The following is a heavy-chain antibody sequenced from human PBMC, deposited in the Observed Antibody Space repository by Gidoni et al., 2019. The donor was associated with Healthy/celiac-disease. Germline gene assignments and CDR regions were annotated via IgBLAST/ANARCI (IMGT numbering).Heavy chain of an antibody. D-gene: IGHD3-10*01. CDR2: ISYDGSYK. J-gene: IGHJ4*02. Sequence: QVQLVESGGGVVQPGRSLRISCAAAGFTFSSYGMHWVRQAPGKGLEWVAVISYDGSYKYYADSVKGRFTISRDNSKNTLYLQMNSLRAEDTAVYYCAKEPRPGVFDYWGQGTLVTVSS. CDR1: GFTFSSYG. CDR3: AKEPRPGVFDY. V-gene: IGHV3-30*18.